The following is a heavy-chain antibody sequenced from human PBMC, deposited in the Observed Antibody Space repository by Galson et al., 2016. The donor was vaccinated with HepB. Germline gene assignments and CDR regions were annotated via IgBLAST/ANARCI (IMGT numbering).Heavy chain of an antibody. J-gene: IGHJ4*02. D-gene: IGHD1-26*01. CDR1: GFIFNSHA. V-gene: IGHV3-30-3*01. Sequence: SLRLSCAASGFIFNSHAMNWVRQAPGKGLEWVAVISYDGSNEYYADSVEGRFTISRDNSKNTLYLHMNSLRAEDTAVYYWSRDRRGGSNTLDYWGQGPLVTVSS. CDR3: SRDRRGGSNTLDY. CDR2: ISYDGSNE.